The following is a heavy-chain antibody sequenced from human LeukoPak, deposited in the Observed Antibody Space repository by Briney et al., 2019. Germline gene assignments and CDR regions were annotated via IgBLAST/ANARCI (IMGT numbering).Heavy chain of an antibody. CDR1: GFPFSSYA. Sequence: GGSLRLSCAASGFPFSSYAMHWVRQAPGKGLEWVALISYDGNSEYYADSVKGRFTISRDNSKNTLYLPMNSLRAEDTAVYYCARARYSSISCRDAFDIWGQGTLVTVSS. CDR3: ARARYSSISCRDAFDI. V-gene: IGHV3-30-3*01. D-gene: IGHD2-2*01. J-gene: IGHJ3*02. CDR2: ISYDGNSE.